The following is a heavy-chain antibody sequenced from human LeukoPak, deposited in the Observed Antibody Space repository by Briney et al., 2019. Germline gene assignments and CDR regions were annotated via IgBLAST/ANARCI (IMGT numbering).Heavy chain of an antibody. Sequence: ASVKVSCKASGYTFTGYYMHWVRQAPGQGLEWMGWINPNSGGTNYAQKFQGRVTMTRDTSISTAYMELSRLRSDDTAVYYCARVGPRKIWPSHFDYWGQGTLVTVSS. V-gene: IGHV1-2*02. CDR2: INPNSGGT. D-gene: IGHD3-16*01. J-gene: IGHJ4*02. CDR3: ARVGPRKIWPSHFDY. CDR1: GYTFTGYY.